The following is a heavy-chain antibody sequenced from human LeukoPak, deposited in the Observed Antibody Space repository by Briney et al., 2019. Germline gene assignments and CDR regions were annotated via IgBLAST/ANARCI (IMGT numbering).Heavy chain of an antibody. V-gene: IGHV1-18*01. CDR3: ARVHIAAAGLFYYYYYMDV. CDR1: GYTFTSYG. J-gene: IGHJ6*03. CDR2: ISAYNGNT. Sequence: ASVKVSCKASGYTFTSYGISWVRQAPGQGLEWMGSISAYNGNTSYAQKLQGRVTMTTHTSTSTAYMELRSLRSDDTAVYYCARVHIAAAGLFYYYYYMDVWGKGTTVTVSS. D-gene: IGHD6-13*01.